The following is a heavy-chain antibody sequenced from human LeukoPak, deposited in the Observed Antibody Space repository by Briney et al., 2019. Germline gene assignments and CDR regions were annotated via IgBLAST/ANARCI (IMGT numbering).Heavy chain of an antibody. CDR1: GGTFSSYA. D-gene: IGHD6-13*01. CDR2: IIPIFGTA. V-gene: IGHV1-69*13. Sequence: SVTVSCTASGGTFSSYAISWVRQAPGQGLEWMGGIIPIFGTANYAQKFQGRVTITADESTSTAYMELSSLRSEDTAVYYCAREGTIAAANSGSYYDYWGQGTLATVSS. CDR3: AREGTIAAANSGSYYDY. J-gene: IGHJ4*02.